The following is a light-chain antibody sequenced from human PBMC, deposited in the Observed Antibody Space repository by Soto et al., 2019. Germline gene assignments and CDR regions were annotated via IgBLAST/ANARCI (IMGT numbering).Light chain of an antibody. CDR1: QDVSNSY. J-gene: IGKJ5*01. CDR3: QQRSNWPIT. V-gene: IGKV3D-20*02. Sequence: EIVLTQSPGTLTLSPGERATLSCRASQDVSNSYLAWYQQKPGQAPSLLIYDTSTRATGVPTRFSGSGSGTDFTLTISSLEPEDFAVYYCQQRSNWPITFGQGTRLEIK. CDR2: DTS.